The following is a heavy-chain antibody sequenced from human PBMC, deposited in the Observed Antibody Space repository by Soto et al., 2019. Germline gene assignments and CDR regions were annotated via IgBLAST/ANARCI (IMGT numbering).Heavy chain of an antibody. CDR1: AFTFSSYG. J-gene: IGHJ6*02. V-gene: IGHV3-30*03. CDR2: ISYDGSNK. D-gene: IGHD3-10*01. CDR3: AILRGGGYYYGMDV. Sequence: SLRLSCAASAFTFSSYGMHWVRQAPGKGLAWVAVISYDGSNKYYADSVKGRFTISRDNSKNTLYLQMNSLRAEDTAVYYCAILRGGGYYYGMDVLCQGTTVTVSS.